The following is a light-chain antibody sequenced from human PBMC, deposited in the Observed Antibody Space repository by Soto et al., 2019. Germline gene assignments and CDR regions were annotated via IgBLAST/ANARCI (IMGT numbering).Light chain of an antibody. J-gene: IGKJ1*01. CDR2: GVS. CDR3: QQYGSSRT. V-gene: IGKV3-20*01. CDR1: QSVSNSY. Sequence: EIVLTQSPGTLSLSPGERATLSCRASQSVSNSYLAWYQQKPGQAPRLLIYGVSSRATGIPDRFSGSGSGTDFTLTISRLEPEDFAVYYCQQYGSSRTFGQGTKVDIK.